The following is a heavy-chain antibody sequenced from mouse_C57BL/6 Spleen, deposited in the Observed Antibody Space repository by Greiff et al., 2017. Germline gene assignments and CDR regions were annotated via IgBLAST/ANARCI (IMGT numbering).Heavy chain of an antibody. Sequence: QVHVKQPGAELVKPGASVKLSCKASGYTFTSYWMQWVKQRPGQGLEWIGEIDPSDSYTNYNQKFKGKATLTVDTSSSTAYMQLSSLTSEDSAVYYCARRGYYGSPLDYWGQGTTLTVSS. CDR3: ARRGYYGSPLDY. D-gene: IGHD1-1*01. CDR2: IDPSDSYT. J-gene: IGHJ2*01. CDR1: GYTFTSYW. V-gene: IGHV1-50*01.